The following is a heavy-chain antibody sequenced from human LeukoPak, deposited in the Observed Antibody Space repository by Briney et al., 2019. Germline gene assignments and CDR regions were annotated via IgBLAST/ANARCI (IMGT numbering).Heavy chain of an antibody. CDR1: GFTFSSYA. D-gene: IGHD3-3*01. Sequence: GGSLRLACAASGFTFSSYAMSWVRQAPGKGLEWVSASSGSGGSTYYADSVKGRFTISRDNSKNTLYLQINSLRAEDTAVYYCAKDSVGVLRFLEWFDPWGQGTLVTVSS. CDR2: SSGSGGST. J-gene: IGHJ5*02. V-gene: IGHV3-23*01. CDR3: AKDSVGVLRFLEWFDP.